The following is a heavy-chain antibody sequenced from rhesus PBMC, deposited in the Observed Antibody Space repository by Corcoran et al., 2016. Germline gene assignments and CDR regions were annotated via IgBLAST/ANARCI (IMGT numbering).Heavy chain of an antibody. CDR1: GGSISSKH. V-gene: IGHV4S11*01. J-gene: IGHJ4*01. CDR3: ARGPPEWELQGYYFDY. Sequence: QVQLQESGPGLVKPLETLSLTCAVSGGSISSKHWSWIRQPPGKGLEWLGYMYGSGSSTNSNPSLKSRFTLSVDTSKNQFSLKLSSVTAADTAVYYCARGPPEWELQGYYFDYWGQGVLVTVSS. CDR2: MYGSGSST. D-gene: IGHD1-44*02.